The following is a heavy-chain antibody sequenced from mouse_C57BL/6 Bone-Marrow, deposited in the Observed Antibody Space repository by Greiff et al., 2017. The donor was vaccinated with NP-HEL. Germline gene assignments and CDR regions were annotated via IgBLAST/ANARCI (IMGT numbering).Heavy chain of an antibody. CDR3: ARWSSSGYFYFDY. CDR1: GYTFTSYW. J-gene: IGHJ2*01. CDR2: IHPNSGST. V-gene: IGHV1-64*01. Sequence: QVQLQQPGAELVKPGASVKLSCKASGYTFTSYWMHWVKQRPGQGLEWIGMIHPNSGSTNYNEKFKSKATLTVDKSSSTAYMQLSSLTSEDSAVYYCARWSSSGYFYFDYWGQGTTLTVSS. D-gene: IGHD3-2*02.